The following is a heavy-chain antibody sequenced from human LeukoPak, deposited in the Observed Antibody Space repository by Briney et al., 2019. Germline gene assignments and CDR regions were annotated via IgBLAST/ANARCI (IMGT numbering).Heavy chain of an antibody. J-gene: IGHJ6*04. CDR3: ARGLRVRGVITSYYYYGMDV. CDR1: GGSFSGYY. V-gene: IGHV4-34*01. CDR2: INHSGST. Sequence: SETLSLTCTVYGGSFSGYYWSWIRQPPGKGLEWIGEINHSGSTNYNPSLKSRVTISVDTSKNQFSLKLSSVTAADTAVYYCARGLRVRGVITSYYYYGMDVWGKGTTVTVSS. D-gene: IGHD3-10*01.